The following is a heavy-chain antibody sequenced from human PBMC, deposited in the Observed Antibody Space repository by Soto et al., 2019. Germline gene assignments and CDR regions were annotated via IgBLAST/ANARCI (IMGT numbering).Heavy chain of an antibody. J-gene: IGHJ6*02. V-gene: IGHV3-33*01. CDR3: ARRRSTVTTAWFYHAMDV. Sequence: QVQLVESGGGVVQPGTSLRLSCAASGFSFSDYGMHWVCQAPGKGLEWVAVIWFDGSNKYYAESVKGRFTISRDNSKNTVDLQMDRLRADDTAVYYCARRRSTVTTAWFYHAMDVWGQGTTVTVSS. D-gene: IGHD4-17*01. CDR2: IWFDGSNK. CDR1: GFSFSDYG.